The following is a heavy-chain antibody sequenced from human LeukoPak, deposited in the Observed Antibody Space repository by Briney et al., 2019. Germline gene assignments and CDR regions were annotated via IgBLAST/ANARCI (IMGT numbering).Heavy chain of an antibody. Sequence: GESLKISCKGSGYSFTGYWIGWVRQMPGKGLDWMGIIYPGDSDTRYSPSFQGQVTISADKSISTAYLQWSSLKASDTAMYYCARPALGEAVAGFFDYWGQGTLVTVSS. D-gene: IGHD6-19*01. CDR3: ARPALGEAVAGFFDY. CDR2: IYPGDSDT. J-gene: IGHJ4*02. V-gene: IGHV5-51*01. CDR1: GYSFTGYW.